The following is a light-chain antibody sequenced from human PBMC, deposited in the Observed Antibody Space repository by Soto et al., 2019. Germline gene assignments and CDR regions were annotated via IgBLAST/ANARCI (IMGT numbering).Light chain of an antibody. CDR2: AAS. CDR1: QVISSW. V-gene: IGKV1-12*01. J-gene: IGKJ4*01. Sequence: DIQLTQSPSFVSASVGDRVTITCRAIQVISSWLAWYQHKPGRAPKLLIHAASSLESGVPSRFSGSGSGTDFTLTISSLQPEDFATYYCQQTTSFPLTFGGGTKVEIK. CDR3: QQTTSFPLT.